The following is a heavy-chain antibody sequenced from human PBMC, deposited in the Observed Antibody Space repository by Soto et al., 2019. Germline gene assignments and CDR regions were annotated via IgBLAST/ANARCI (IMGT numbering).Heavy chain of an antibody. CDR2: IRSKAYGGTT. D-gene: IGHD6-19*01. V-gene: IGHV3-49*03. CDR3: TSSSGWGMPFDY. Sequence: GGSLRLSCTASGFTFGDYAMSWFRQAPGKGLEWVGFIRSKAYGGTTEYAASVKGRFTISRDDSKSIAYLQMNSLKTEDTAVYYCTSSSGWGMPFDYWGQGTLVTVSS. J-gene: IGHJ4*02. CDR1: GFTFGDYA.